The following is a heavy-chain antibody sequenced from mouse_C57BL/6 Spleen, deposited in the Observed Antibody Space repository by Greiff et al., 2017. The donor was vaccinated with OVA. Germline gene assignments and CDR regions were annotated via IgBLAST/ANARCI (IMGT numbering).Heavy chain of an antibody. J-gene: IGHJ4*01. Sequence: QVQLQQPGAELVKPGASVKLSCKASGYTFTSYWMPWVQQRPGQGLEWIGMIHPNSGSTNYNEKFKSKATLTVDKSSSTSYMQLISLTSEDSAVYYCARPLSYDYDAMDYWGQGTSVTVSS. CDR2: IHPNSGST. CDR3: ARPLSYDYDAMDY. CDR1: GYTFTSYW. V-gene: IGHV1-64*01. D-gene: IGHD2-4*01.